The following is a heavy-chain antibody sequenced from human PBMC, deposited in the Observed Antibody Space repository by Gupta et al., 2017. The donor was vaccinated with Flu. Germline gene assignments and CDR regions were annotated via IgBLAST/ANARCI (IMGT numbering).Heavy chain of an antibody. Sequence: QVQLHESGPGLVRPSGTLSLTCTVSGDSISSSNWWTWFRQSPGKGLEWIGEIYYSGSANYNPSLKSRVTISMDKTKNQLSLNLKSVTAADTAVYYCTTVVYSHDRSGFLAYAYWGQGTQVTVSS. CDR1: GDSISSSNW. D-gene: IGHD3-22*01. CDR3: TTVVYSHDRSGFLAYAY. V-gene: IGHV4-4*02. J-gene: IGHJ4*02. CDR2: IYYSGSA.